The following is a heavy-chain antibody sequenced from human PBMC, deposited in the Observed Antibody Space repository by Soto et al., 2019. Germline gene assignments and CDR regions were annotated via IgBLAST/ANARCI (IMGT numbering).Heavy chain of an antibody. CDR3: VRTSLVVAAATREDY. Sequence: GGSLRLSCAASGFTFSSYWMHWVRQAPGKGLVWVSRINSGGSSTSYAGSVKGRFTISRDNAKNTLYLQMNSLRAEDTAVYYCVRTSLVVAAATREDYWGQGTLVTVSS. D-gene: IGHD2-15*01. CDR1: GFTFSSYW. CDR2: INSGGSST. J-gene: IGHJ4*02. V-gene: IGHV3-74*01.